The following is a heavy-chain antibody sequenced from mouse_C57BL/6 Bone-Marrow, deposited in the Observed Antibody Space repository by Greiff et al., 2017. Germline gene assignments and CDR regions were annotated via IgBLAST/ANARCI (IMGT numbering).Heavy chain of an antibody. CDR3: GRTPRGYDPYAMGY. CDR2: IYPGSGST. D-gene: IGHD2-3*01. Sequence: QVQLQQPGAELVKPGASVKMSCKASGYTFTSYWITWVKQRPGQGLEWIGDIYPGSGSTNYNEKFKSKATLTVDTSSSTAYMLLSSLTSEDSAVYYCGRTPRGYDPYAMGYWGQGTSVTVSS. CDR1: GYTFTSYW. V-gene: IGHV1-55*01. J-gene: IGHJ4*01.